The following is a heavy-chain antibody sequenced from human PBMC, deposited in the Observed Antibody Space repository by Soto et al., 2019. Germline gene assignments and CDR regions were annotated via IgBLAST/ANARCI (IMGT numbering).Heavy chain of an antibody. J-gene: IGHJ4*02. D-gene: IGHD2-15*01. CDR2: INAGNGNT. CDR1: GYTFTSYA. CDR3: ARDLGGWPDF. V-gene: IGHV1-3*01. Sequence: QVQLVQSGAEVKKPGASVKVSCKASGYTFTSYAMHWVRQAPGQRLEWMGWINAGNGNTKYSQKFQDRVTITRDTSASTVYMELSSLRSEDTAVYYCARDLGGWPDFWGQGTLVTVSS.